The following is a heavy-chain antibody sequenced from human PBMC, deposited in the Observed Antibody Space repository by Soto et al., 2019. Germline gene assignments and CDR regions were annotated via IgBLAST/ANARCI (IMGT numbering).Heavy chain of an antibody. D-gene: IGHD5-12*01. V-gene: IGHV1-58*01. J-gene: IGHJ5*02. CDR3: ATERDGYNYVDAWFDP. CDR1: GFTFTSSA. Sequence: GASVKVSCKASGFTFTSSAVQWVRQARGQRLEWIGWIVVGSGNTNYAQKFQERVTITRDMSTSTAYMELSSLRSEDTAVYYCATERDGYNYVDAWFDPWGQGTLVTVSS. CDR2: IVVGSGNT.